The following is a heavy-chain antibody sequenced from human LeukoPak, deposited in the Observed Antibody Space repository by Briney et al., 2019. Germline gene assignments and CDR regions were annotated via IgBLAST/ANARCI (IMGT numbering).Heavy chain of an antibody. Sequence: SETLSLTCTVSGGSISSHYWSWIRQPPGKGLEWIGYIYYSGSTNHNPSLKSRVTISVDTSKNQFSLKLSSVTAADTAVYYCARGWDYDFWSGNNWFDPWGQGTLVTVSS. V-gene: IGHV4-59*11. CDR2: IYYSGST. CDR1: GGSISSHY. D-gene: IGHD3-3*01. J-gene: IGHJ5*02. CDR3: ARGWDYDFWSGNNWFDP.